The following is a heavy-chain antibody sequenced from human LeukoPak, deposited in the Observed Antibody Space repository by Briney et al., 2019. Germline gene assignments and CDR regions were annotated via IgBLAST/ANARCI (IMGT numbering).Heavy chain of an antibody. CDR1: GFTFDDYD. CDR3: ARGLMGGYPRFDH. D-gene: IGHD2-8*01. J-gene: IGHJ4*02. Sequence: PGGSLRLSCAASGFTFDDYDMSWVRQAPGKGLEWVSNINWNGGYIGYAESVKGRFTISRDNAKNSLYLQMNSLRAEDTAVYHCARGLMGGYPRFDHWGQGTLVTVSS. CDR2: INWNGGYI. V-gene: IGHV3-20*01.